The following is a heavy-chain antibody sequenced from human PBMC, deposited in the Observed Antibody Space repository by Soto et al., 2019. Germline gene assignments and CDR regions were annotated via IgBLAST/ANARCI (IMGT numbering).Heavy chain of an antibody. CDR2: ISSSGSTI. CDR3: ARGLELRDYYYYGMDV. J-gene: IGHJ6*02. D-gene: IGHD1-7*01. Sequence: VGSLRLSCAASGFTFSSYEMNWVRQAPGKGLEWVSYISSSGSTIYYADSVKGRFTISRDNAKNSLYLQMNSLRAEDTAVYYCARGLELRDYYYYGMDVWGQGTTVTVSS. V-gene: IGHV3-48*03. CDR1: GFTFSSYE.